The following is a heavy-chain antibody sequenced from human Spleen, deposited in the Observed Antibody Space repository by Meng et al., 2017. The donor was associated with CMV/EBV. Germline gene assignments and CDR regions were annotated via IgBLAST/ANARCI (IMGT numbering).Heavy chain of an antibody. CDR3: ARDYCSSTSCYSRYFDY. CDR1: GFTFSSYS. J-gene: IGHJ4*02. V-gene: IGHV3-21*04. D-gene: IGHD2-2*02. Sequence: EVQLVESGGGLVTPGGSLRLSCAASGFTFSSYSMNWVRQAPGKGLEWVSSISSSSSYIYYADSVKGRFTISRDNAKNSLYLQMNSLRAEDTAVYYCARDYCSSTSCYSRYFDYWGQGTLVTVAS. CDR2: ISSSSSYI.